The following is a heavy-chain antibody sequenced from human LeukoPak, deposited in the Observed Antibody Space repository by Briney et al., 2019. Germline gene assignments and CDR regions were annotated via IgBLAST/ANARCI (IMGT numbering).Heavy chain of an antibody. J-gene: IGHJ5*02. Sequence: PGGSLRLSCAASGFTFSNHAMSWVRQAPGKGLDWVSAITGSGGSTYYADSVKGRFTISRDNSMNTLYLQMNSLRAEDTAVYYCAKSPRSAADNWFDPWGQGTLVTVSS. V-gene: IGHV3-23*01. CDR3: AKSPRSAADNWFDP. CDR1: GFTFSNHA. CDR2: ITGSGGST. D-gene: IGHD6-13*01.